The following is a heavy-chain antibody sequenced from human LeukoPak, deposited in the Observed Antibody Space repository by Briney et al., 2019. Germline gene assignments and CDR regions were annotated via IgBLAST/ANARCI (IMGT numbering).Heavy chain of an antibody. CDR2: INSDGSGT. V-gene: IGHV3-74*01. J-gene: IGHJ4*02. CDR1: GFTFSNYW. CDR3: ATYSDYGIELDY. D-gene: IGHD4-11*01. Sequence: GGSLRLSCAASGFTFSNYWMHWVRQAPGKGLVWVSHINSDGSGTSYADSVKGRFTISRDNAKNTLYLQMNSLRAEDTALYYCATYSDYGIELDYWGQGTLVTVSS.